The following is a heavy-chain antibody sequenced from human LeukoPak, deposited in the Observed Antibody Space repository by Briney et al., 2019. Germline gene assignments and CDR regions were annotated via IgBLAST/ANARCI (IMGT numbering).Heavy chain of an antibody. CDR2: IYWVGEK. J-gene: IGHJ3*01. Sequence: SGPTLLKSTRTLTLTCTFSGFSLSTSGESVGWVRQPPGKALEWLSLIYWVGEKRYHPSLKSRLTITKDPSKNQVVLTMTNMDPVDTATYYCAHKFLTAAGDAFDVWGQGTVVIVSS. V-gene: IGHV2-5*02. D-gene: IGHD3-9*01. CDR3: AHKFLTAAGDAFDV. CDR1: GFSLSTSGES.